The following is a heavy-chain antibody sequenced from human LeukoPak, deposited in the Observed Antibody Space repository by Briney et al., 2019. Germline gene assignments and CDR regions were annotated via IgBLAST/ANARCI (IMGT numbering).Heavy chain of an antibody. CDR3: ARDGQKGTYYDFWSGYFRYMDV. J-gene: IGHJ6*03. D-gene: IGHD3-3*01. V-gene: IGHV3-7*01. CDR1: GFTFSSYW. Sequence: SGGSLRLSCAASGFTFSSYWMSWVRQAPGKGLEWVAIIKQDGSEKYYVDSVKGRFTISRDNAKNSLYLQMNSLRAEDTAVYYCARDGQKGTYYDFWSGYFRYMDVWGKGTTVTVSS. CDR2: IKQDGSEK.